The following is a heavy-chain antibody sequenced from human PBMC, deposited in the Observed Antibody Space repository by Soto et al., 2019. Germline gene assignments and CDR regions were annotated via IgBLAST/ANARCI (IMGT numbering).Heavy chain of an antibody. J-gene: IGHJ4*02. Sequence: ASVKVSCKTSGFTFTSYPFSWVRQAPGQGLEWLAWVHPYEGTTKVAHQFRDRLTLTTDTSAATVFMELTRLTSDDTAVYFCAREYYSDTTWIDYWGQGTLVTVSP. CDR2: VHPYEGTT. V-gene: IGHV1-18*04. CDR1: GFTFTSYP. D-gene: IGHD1-26*01. CDR3: AREYYSDTTWIDY.